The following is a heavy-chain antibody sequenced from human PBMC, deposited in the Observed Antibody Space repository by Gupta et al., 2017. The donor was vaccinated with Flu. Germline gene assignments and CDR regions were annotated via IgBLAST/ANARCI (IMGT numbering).Heavy chain of an antibody. CDR1: GGAFYSYT. CDR2: IIPNIVLA. J-gene: IGHJ4*02. V-gene: IGHV1-69*02. CDR3: TRNTVEGYCSTTGCPFDY. D-gene: IGHD2-2*01. Sequence: QVHLVQSAAEVKKPGSPVKHSCRTGGAFYSYTFNWVRQAPGQGLEWMGSIIPNIVLANYAQKFQDRVTITADKSTSTAYRELNSLKSEDTAVYYCTRNTVEGYCSTTGCPFDYWGQGTLVTVSS.